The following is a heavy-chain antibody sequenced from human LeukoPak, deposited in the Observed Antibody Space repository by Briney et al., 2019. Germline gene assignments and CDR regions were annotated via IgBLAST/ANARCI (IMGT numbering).Heavy chain of an antibody. J-gene: IGHJ4*02. V-gene: IGHV1-2*06. CDR1: GYTFTGYY. CDR2: INPNSGGT. Sequence: ASVKVSCKASGYTFTGYYMHWVRQAPGQGLEWMGRINPNSGGTNYAQKFQGRVTMTRDTSISTAYMELSRLRSDDTAVYYCARDYSSGWSFDYWGQGTLVTVSS. D-gene: IGHD6-19*01. CDR3: ARDYSSGWSFDY.